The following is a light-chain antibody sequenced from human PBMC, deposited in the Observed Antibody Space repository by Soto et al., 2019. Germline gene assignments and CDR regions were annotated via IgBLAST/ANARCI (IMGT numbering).Light chain of an antibody. Sequence: DIVMTQFPDSLAMSLGERATINCKSSQSVLYSSNNKNYLAWYQQEPGQPPKLLIYWASTRESGVPDRFSGSGSGTDFTLTISSLQAEDVAVYYCQQYYSTPYTFGQGTKLEIK. CDR2: WAS. V-gene: IGKV4-1*01. CDR1: QSVLYSSNNKNY. J-gene: IGKJ2*01. CDR3: QQYYSTPYT.